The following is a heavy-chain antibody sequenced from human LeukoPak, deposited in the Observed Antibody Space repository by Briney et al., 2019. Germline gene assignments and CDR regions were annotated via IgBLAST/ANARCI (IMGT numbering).Heavy chain of an antibody. V-gene: IGHV4-59*09. CDR2: IYYSGST. CDR3: ARGSHGTDY. Sequence: EWIGYIYYSGSTNYNPSLKSRVTISVDTSKNQFSLKLSSVTAADTAVYYCARGSHGTDYWGQGTLVTVSS. J-gene: IGHJ4*02.